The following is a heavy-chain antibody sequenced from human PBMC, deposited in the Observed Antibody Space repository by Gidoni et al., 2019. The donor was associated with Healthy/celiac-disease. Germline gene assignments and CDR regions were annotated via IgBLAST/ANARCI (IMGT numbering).Heavy chain of an antibody. CDR3: AHRLGGGSGSYSLDY. Sequence: QITLKESGPTLVKPTQTLPLTCPFSGFSLSTSGVGVGCLRQPPGKALEWRALIYWDDDKRYSPSLKSRLTITKDTSKNQVVLTMTNMDPVDTATYYCAHRLGGGSGSYSLDYWGQGTLVTVSS. D-gene: IGHD3-10*01. V-gene: IGHV2-5*02. J-gene: IGHJ4*02. CDR2: IYWDDDK. CDR1: GFSLSTSGVG.